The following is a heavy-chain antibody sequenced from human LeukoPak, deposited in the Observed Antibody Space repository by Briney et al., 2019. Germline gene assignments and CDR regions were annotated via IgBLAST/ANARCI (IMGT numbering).Heavy chain of an antibody. J-gene: IGHJ6*02. V-gene: IGHV4-34*01. CDR2: INHSGST. CDR3: ARGQRRCSGGSCYSRYYYYGMDV. Sequence: SETLSLTCAVYGGSSSGYYWSWIRQPPGKGLEWIGEINHSGSTNYNPSLKSRVTISVDTSKNQFSLKLSSVTAADTAVYYCARGQRRCSGGSCYSRYYYYGMDVGGQGTTVTVSS. CDR1: GGSSSGYY. D-gene: IGHD2-15*01.